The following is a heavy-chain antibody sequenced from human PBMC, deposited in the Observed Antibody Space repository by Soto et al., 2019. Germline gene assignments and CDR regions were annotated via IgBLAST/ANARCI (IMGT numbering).Heavy chain of an antibody. CDR2: XXXSGGST. Sequence: EVQLLESGGGLVQPGGSLRLSCAASGFTFSSYAMSWVRQAPGKGLEXXXXXXXSGGSTYYADSVKGRFTISRDNSKXXXXXXXXXXXXXXXXXXXXXXXXXXXXXXXXXXXXXXXQHWGQGTLVTVSS. J-gene: IGHJ1*01. CDR1: GFTFSSYA. CDR3: XXXXXXXXXXXXXXXXXXXQH. V-gene: IGHV3-23*01.